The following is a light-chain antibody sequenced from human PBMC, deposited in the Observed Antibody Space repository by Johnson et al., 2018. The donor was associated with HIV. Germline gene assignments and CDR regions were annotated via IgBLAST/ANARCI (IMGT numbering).Light chain of an antibody. CDR2: DNN. CDR3: GTWDSSLSTYV. Sequence: SVLTQPPSVSAAPGQTVTISCSGTSSNIGNHYVSWYQLLPGTAPKLLIYDNNQRPSGIPDRFSVSKSGTSATLGITGLQTGDEADYYCGTWDSSLSTYVFGSGTKVTVL. CDR1: SSNIGNHY. J-gene: IGLJ1*01. V-gene: IGLV1-51*01.